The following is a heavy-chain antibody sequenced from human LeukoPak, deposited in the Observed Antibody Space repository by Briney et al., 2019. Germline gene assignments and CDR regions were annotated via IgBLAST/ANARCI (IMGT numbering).Heavy chain of an antibody. V-gene: IGHV4-4*07. J-gene: IGHJ6*03. CDR3: ARGRAPIQNYYYYYMDV. D-gene: IGHD5-18*01. CDR1: GGSISSHY. Sequence: SETLSLTCTVSGGSISSHYWSWIRQPAGKGLEWIGRIYTSGSTNYNPSLKSRVTMSVDTSKNQFSLKLSSVTAADTAVYYCARGRAPIQNYYYYYMDVWGKGTTVTISS. CDR2: IYTSGST.